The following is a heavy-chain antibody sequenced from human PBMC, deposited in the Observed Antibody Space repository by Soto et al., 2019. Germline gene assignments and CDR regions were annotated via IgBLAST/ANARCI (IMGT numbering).Heavy chain of an antibody. CDR2: IYYSGST. J-gene: IGHJ4*02. CDR3: ARTPTVTTSRYFDY. CDR1: GGSISSGGYY. D-gene: IGHD4-17*01. V-gene: IGHV4-31*03. Sequence: SETLSLTCTVSGGSISSGGYYWSWIRQHPGKGLEWIGYIYYSGSTYYNPSLKSRVTISVDTSKNQFSLKLSSVTAADTAVYYCARTPTVTTSRYFDYWGQGTLVTVSS.